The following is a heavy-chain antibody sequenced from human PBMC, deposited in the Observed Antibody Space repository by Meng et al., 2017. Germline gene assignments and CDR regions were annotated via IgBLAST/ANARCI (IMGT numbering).Heavy chain of an antibody. D-gene: IGHD2-21*02. CDR1: GYTFTGYY. J-gene: IGHJ4*01. V-gene: IGHV1-2*02. CDR2: INPNSGGT. Sequence: ASVKVSCKASGYTFTGYYMHWVRQAPGQGLEWMGWINPNSGGTNYAQKFQGRVTMTRDTSISTAYMELSRLRSDDTAVYYCARDFSPYCGGDCYSVNDYWGHGKLV. CDR3: ARDFSPYCGGDCYSVNDY.